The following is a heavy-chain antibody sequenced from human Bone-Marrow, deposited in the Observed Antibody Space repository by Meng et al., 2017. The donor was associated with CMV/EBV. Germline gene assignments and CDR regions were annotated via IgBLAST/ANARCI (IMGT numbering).Heavy chain of an antibody. CDR2: IIPIFGTA. J-gene: IGHJ4*02. CDR1: GGTFSSYA. Sequence: SVKVSCKASGGTFSSYAISWVRQAPGQGLEWMGGIIPIFGTANYAQKFQGRVTITTDESTSTAYMELSSLRSEDTAVYYCASGVAKSSSIAAPFDYWGQGTLVTVSS. D-gene: IGHD6-6*01. V-gene: IGHV1-69*05. CDR3: ASGVAKSSSIAAPFDY.